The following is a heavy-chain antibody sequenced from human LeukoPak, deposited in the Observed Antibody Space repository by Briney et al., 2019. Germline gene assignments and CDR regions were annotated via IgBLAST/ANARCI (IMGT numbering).Heavy chain of an antibody. CDR3: ARGAAAGTSAFDI. CDR2: INPNSGGT. CDR1: GYTFTGYY. J-gene: IGHJ3*02. V-gene: IGHV1-2*02. Sequence: APVKVSCKASGYTFTGYYMHWVRQAPGQGLEWMGWINPNSGGTNYAQKFQGRVTMTRDTSTSTAYMELRSLRSDDTAVYYCARGAAAGTSAFDIWGQGTTVTVSS. D-gene: IGHD6-13*01.